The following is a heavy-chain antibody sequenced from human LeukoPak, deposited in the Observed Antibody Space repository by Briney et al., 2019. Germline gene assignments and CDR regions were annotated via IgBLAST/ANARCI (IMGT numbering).Heavy chain of an antibody. Sequence: GGSLRLSCAASGFTFSSYARSWVRQAQGKGREGFSAIGGSGGTTYYADSVKGRFTFSRDNSKNTLYLQMNSLRAEDTAVYYCAKDQGSSVNWFDPWGQGTLVTVSS. D-gene: IGHD6-6*01. J-gene: IGHJ5*02. CDR2: IGGSGGTT. V-gene: IGHV3-23*01. CDR1: GFTFSSYA. CDR3: AKDQGSSVNWFDP.